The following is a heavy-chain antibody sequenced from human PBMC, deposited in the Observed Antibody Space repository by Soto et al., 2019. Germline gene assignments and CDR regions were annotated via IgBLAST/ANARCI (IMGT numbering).Heavy chain of an antibody. CDR1: GGSISSGGYY. J-gene: IGHJ5*02. CDR2: IYYSGST. V-gene: IGHV4-31*03. D-gene: IGHD2-15*01. Sequence: SETLSLTCTVSGGSISSGGYYWSWIRQHPGKGLEWIGYIYYSGSTYYNPSLKSRVTISVDTSKNLFSLKLSSLRSEDTAVYYCARESCSGGSCYSYWFDPWGQGTLVTVSS. CDR3: ARESCSGGSCYSYWFDP.